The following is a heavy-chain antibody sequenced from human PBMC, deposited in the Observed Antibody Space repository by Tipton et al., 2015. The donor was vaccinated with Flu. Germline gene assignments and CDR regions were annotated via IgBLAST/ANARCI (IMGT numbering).Heavy chain of an antibody. CDR3: ARGSYGDLIDS. V-gene: IGHV1-46*01. D-gene: IGHD5-18*01. CDR1: GYTFTTYH. CDR2: ITPSGGST. Sequence: QVQLVQSGAEVKKPGASVKISCKSAGYTFTTYHMHWVRQAPGQGLEWMGIITPSGGSTFYSQKFQGRVTMTRYTSTSADYMELSSLTSEDTAVYYCARGSYGDLIDSWGQGTLVTVSS. J-gene: IGHJ4*02.